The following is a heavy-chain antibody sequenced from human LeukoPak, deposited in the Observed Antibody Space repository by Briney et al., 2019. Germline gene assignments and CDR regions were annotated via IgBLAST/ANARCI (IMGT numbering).Heavy chain of an antibody. V-gene: IGHV4-39*01. CDR1: GGSISSSSNY. CDR3: TAGRSDYFDY. CDR2: IYYSGST. J-gene: IGHJ4*02. Sequence: SETLSLTCTVSGGSISSSSNYWGWIRQPPGKGLEWIGSIYYSGSTYYNASLKSRVTMSVDTSKNQFSLKLNSVTAAGTVVYYCTAGRSDYFDYWGQGTLVTVSS. D-gene: IGHD6-25*01.